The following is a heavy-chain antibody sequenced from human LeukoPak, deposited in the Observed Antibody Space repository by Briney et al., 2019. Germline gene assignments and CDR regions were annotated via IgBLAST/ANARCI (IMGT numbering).Heavy chain of an antibody. CDR1: GGSFSGYY. CDR3: ARDPFSIAVAENWFDP. Sequence: SETLSLTCAVYGGSFSGYYWSWIRQPPGKGLEWIGEINHSGSTNYNPSLKSRVTISVDTSKNQFSLKLSSVTAADTAVYYCARDPFSIAVAENWFDPWGQGTLVTVSS. CDR2: INHSGST. D-gene: IGHD6-19*01. J-gene: IGHJ5*02. V-gene: IGHV4-34*01.